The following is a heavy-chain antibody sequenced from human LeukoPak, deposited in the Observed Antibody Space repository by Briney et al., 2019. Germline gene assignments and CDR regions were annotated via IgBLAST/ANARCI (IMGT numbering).Heavy chain of an antibody. CDR2: INPNSGGT. Sequence: ASVKVSCKASGYTFTGYYLHWVRQAPGQGLEWMGWINPNSGGTNYAQKFQGRVTMTRDTSINTAYMELSRLRSDDTAVYYCARGGDTAMVPRYFDYWGQGTLVTVSS. V-gene: IGHV1-2*02. J-gene: IGHJ4*02. CDR3: ARGGDTAMVPRYFDY. D-gene: IGHD5-18*01. CDR1: GYTFTGYY.